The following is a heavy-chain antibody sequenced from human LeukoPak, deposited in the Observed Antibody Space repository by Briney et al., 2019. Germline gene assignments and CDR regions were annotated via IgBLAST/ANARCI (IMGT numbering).Heavy chain of an antibody. Sequence: GGSLRLSCAASGFTFNSNGVHWVRQAPGKGLEWVALLSNDGGRGWYADAVKGRFTISRDNSKNTLYLQMNSLRAEDTAVYYCARGYYGDPSQVYYFDYWGQGTLVTVSS. CDR1: GFTFNSNG. CDR3: ARGYYGDPSQVYYFDY. J-gene: IGHJ4*02. D-gene: IGHD4-17*01. CDR2: LSNDGGRG. V-gene: IGHV3-30*03.